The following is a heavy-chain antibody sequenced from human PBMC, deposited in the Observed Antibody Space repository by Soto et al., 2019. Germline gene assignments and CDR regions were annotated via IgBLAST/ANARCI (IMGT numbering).Heavy chain of an antibody. J-gene: IGHJ6*02. D-gene: IGHD2-2*02. CDR3: ARDHCSSTSCYRSDYYGMDV. CDR2: ISAYNGNT. Sequence: QVPLVQSGAEVKKPGASVKVSCKASGYTFTSYGISWVRQAPGQGLEWMGWISAYNGNTNYAQKLQGRVTMTTDTSTSTAYMELRSLRSDDTAVYYCARDHCSSTSCYRSDYYGMDVWGQGTTVTVSS. V-gene: IGHV1-18*04. CDR1: GYTFTSYG.